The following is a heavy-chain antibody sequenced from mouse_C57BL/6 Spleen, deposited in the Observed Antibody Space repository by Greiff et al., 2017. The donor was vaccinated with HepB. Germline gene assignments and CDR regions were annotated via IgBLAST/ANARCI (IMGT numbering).Heavy chain of an antibody. D-gene: IGHD2-12*01. CDR3: ARYSLYAMDY. CDR1: GYIFTSYW. V-gene: IGHV1-61*01. J-gene: IGHJ4*01. Sequence: QVQLQQPGAELVRPGSSVKLSCKASGYIFTSYWMDWVKQRPGQGLEWIGNIYPSDSETHYNQKFKDKATLTVDKSSSTAYMQLSSLTSEDSAVYYCARYSLYAMDYWGQGTSVTVSS. CDR2: IYPSDSET.